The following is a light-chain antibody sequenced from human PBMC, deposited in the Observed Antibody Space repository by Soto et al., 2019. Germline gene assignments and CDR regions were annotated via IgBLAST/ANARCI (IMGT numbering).Light chain of an antibody. J-gene: IGLJ1*01. CDR2: DDN. CDR3: QVWDSSSDPSYV. Sequence: SYELTQPPSVSVAPGQTARIICGGNNIGSKSVHWYQQKPGQAPVLVVYDDNDRPSGIPERFSGSNSGNTATLTISRVEAGDEADYYCQVWDSSSDPSYVFGIGTKVTVL. V-gene: IGLV3-21*02. CDR1: NIGSKS.